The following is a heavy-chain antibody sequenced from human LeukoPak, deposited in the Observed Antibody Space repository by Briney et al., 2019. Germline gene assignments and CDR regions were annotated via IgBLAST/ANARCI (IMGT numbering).Heavy chain of an antibody. CDR1: GYTFTGYY. V-gene: IGHV1-2*02. D-gene: IGHD3-10*01. CDR3: ANLGHSGSYSDY. J-gene: IGHJ4*02. Sequence: ASVKVSCKASGYTFTGYYMHWVRQAPGRGLEWMGWINPNSGGTNYAQKFQGRVTMTRDTSISTAYMELSRLRSDDTAVYYCANLGHSGSYSDYWGQGTLVTVSS. CDR2: INPNSGGT.